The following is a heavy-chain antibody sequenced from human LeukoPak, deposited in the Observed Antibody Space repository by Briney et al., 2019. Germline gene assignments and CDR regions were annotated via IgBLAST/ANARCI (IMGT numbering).Heavy chain of an antibody. D-gene: IGHD6-13*01. CDR3: ARDRIAAAGSSRGVDY. CDR1: GGSFSGCC. V-gene: IGHV4-34*01. J-gene: IGHJ4*02. Sequence: SETLSLTCAVYGGSFSGCCWSWIRQPPGKGLEWIGEINHSGSTNYNPSLKSRVTISVDTSKNQFSLKLSSVTAADTAVYYCARDRIAAAGSSRGVDYWGQGTLVTVSS. CDR2: INHSGST.